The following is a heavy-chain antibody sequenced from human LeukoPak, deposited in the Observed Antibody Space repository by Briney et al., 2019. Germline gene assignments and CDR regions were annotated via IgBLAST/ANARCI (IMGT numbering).Heavy chain of an antibody. CDR1: GGSFSGYY. Sequence: SETLSLTCAVYGGSFSGYYWSWIRHPPGKRLELIGEINHSGSTNYNPSLKSRVTISVDTSKNQFSLKLSSVTAADTAVYYCAREARRGIAAAGTDYWGQGTLVTVSS. J-gene: IGHJ4*02. CDR3: AREARRGIAAAGTDY. CDR2: INHSGST. D-gene: IGHD6-13*01. V-gene: IGHV4-34*01.